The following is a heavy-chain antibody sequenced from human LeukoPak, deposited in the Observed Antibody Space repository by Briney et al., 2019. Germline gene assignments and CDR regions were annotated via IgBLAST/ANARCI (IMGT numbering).Heavy chain of an antibody. Sequence: GRSLRLSCVTSGFTFSSYGMHWVRQAPGKGLEWVAVISYDGSNKYYADSVKGRFTISRDNSKNTLYLQMNSLRAEDTAVYYCAKDRISEETYNWFDPWGQGTLVTVSS. CDR1: GFTFSSYG. V-gene: IGHV3-30*18. CDR3: AKDRISEETYNWFDP. J-gene: IGHJ5*02. CDR2: ISYDGSNK. D-gene: IGHD2-15*01.